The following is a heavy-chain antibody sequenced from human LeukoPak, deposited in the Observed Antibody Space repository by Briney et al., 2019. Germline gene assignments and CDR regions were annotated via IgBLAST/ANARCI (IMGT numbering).Heavy chain of an antibody. J-gene: IGHJ4*02. D-gene: IGHD1-26*01. V-gene: IGHV1-69*05. CDR3: ARVGGSYYYFDY. CDR2: IIPIFGTA. Sequence: GSSVKVSCKASGGTFSSYAISWVRQAPGQGLEWMGGIIPIFGTANYAQKFQGRVTITTDESTSTAYMELSSLRSEDTAVYYCARVGGSYYYFDYWGQGTLVAVSS. CDR1: GGTFSSYA.